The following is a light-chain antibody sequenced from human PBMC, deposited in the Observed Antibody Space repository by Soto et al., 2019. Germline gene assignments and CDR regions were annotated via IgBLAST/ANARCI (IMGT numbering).Light chain of an antibody. J-gene: IGLJ2*01. CDR2: DVS. CDR1: SNDVGGYNY. Sequence: QSALTQPASVSGSPGQSIAISCTVTSNDVGGYNYVSWYQQHPGKAPKLMIYDVSARPSGVSNRFSGSKSDNTASLTISGLQAEDEADYYCSSYTSSNTVVFGGGTKLTVL. V-gene: IGLV2-14*01. CDR3: SSYTSSNTVV.